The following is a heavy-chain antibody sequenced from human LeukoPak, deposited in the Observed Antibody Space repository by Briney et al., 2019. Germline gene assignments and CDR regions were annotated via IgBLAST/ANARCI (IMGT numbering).Heavy chain of an antibody. Sequence: PSETLSLTCTVSGGSISSGDYYWSWIRQPPGKGLEWIGYIYYSGSTYYNPSLKSRVTISVDTSKNQFSLKLSSVTAADTAVYYCARDCYCSSTSCYGYNWFDPWGQGTLVTVSS. D-gene: IGHD2-2*01. CDR1: GGSISSGDYY. J-gene: IGHJ5*02. CDR2: IYYSGST. V-gene: IGHV4-30-4*08. CDR3: ARDCYCSSTSCYGYNWFDP.